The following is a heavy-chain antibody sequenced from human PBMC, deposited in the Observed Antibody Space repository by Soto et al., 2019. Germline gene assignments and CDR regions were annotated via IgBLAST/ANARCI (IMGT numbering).Heavy chain of an antibody. CDR3: ARGVTIFGIDY. V-gene: IGHV4-30-4*01. CDR2: IYYSGST. J-gene: IGHJ4*02. CDR1: GGSISSGDYY. D-gene: IGHD3-3*01. Sequence: KPSETLSLTCTVSGGSISSGDYYWSWIRQPPGKGLEWIGYIYYSGSTYYNPSLKSRVTISVDRSKNQFSLKLSSVTAADTAVYYCARGVTIFGIDYWGQGTLVTVSS.